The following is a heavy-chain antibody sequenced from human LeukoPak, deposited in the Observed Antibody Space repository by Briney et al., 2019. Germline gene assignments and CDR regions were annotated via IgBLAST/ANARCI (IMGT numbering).Heavy chain of an antibody. J-gene: IGHJ4*02. Sequence: PGGSLRLSCVASGFTFSTYGMNWVRQAPGKGLECLATIKPDGSEKYYVDSVRGRFTISRDNAKNSLYLQMNSLRAEDTAVYYCASSKGFDYWGQGTLVTVSS. CDR2: IKPDGSEK. CDR3: ASSKGFDY. CDR1: GFTFSTYG. V-gene: IGHV3-7*01.